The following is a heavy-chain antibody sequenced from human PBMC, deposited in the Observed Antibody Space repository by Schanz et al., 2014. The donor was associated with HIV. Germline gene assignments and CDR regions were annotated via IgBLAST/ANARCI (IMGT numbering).Heavy chain of an antibody. D-gene: IGHD3-16*01. V-gene: IGHV3-30*18. J-gene: IGHJ6*02. CDR1: GFNFNSYG. CDR3: AKDGGSRGRRRGMDV. Sequence: QVQLVESGGGVVQPGRSLRLSCVASGFNFNSYGMHWVRQAPGKGLEWVAVTSYDGTKKHYADSVKGRFTISRDNSKNTLYLQISSLRIDDTAVYYCAKDGGSRGRRRGMDVWGQGTTVTVSS. CDR2: TSYDGTKK.